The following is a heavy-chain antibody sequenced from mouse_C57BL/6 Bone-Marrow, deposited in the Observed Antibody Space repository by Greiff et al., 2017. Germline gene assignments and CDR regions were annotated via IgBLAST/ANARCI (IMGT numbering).Heavy chain of an antibody. CDR3: AIQVLDV. Sequence: QVQLKESGAELMKPGASVKLSCKATGYTFTGYWIEWVKQRPGQGLEWIGRIHPSDSDTNYNQKFKGKATLTVDKSSSTAYMQLSSLTSEDSAVYYCAIQVLDVWGTGTTVTVSS. CDR2: IHPSDSDT. CDR1: GYTFTGYW. D-gene: IGHD1-1*01. V-gene: IGHV1-74*01. J-gene: IGHJ1*03.